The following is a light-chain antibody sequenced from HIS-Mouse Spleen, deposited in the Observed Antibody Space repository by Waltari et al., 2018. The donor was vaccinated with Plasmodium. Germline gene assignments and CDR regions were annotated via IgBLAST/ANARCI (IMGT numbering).Light chain of an antibody. J-gene: IGLJ2*01. Sequence: SYVLTQPPSVSVAPGQTARITCGGNNIGSKSVHWYQQKPGQAPVLVVDDDRHRPSGIPERFSGSNSGKTATLTISRVEAGDEADYYCEVGDSSSDHPVFGGGTKLTVL. CDR1: NIGSKS. CDR2: DDR. CDR3: EVGDSSSDHPV. V-gene: IGLV3-21*02.